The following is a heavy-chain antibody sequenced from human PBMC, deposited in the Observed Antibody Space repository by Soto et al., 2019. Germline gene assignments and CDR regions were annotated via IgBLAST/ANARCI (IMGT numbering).Heavy chain of an antibody. D-gene: IGHD1-26*01. Sequence: GXPVKVSFNASLYTFANFYIHWLRQAPGQGLEWMGIINPSGGSTTYPQKFQGRVTMTRDTSTSTVHMELITLRSEDTAVYYCARSQVGRPLDVWGHGTTVTVSS. V-gene: IGHV1-46*01. CDR1: LYTFANFY. CDR2: INPSGGST. CDR3: ARSQVGRPLDV. J-gene: IGHJ6*02.